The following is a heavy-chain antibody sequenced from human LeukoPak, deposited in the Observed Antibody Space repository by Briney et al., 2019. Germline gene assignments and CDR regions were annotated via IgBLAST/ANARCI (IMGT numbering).Heavy chain of an antibody. J-gene: IGHJ4*02. CDR2: INHSGST. D-gene: IGHD6-6*01. CDR1: GGSFSGYY. Sequence: SENLSLTCAVYGGSFSGYYWSWIRQPPGKGLEWIGEINHSGSTNYNPSLKSRVTISVDTSKNQFSLKLSSVTAADTAVYYCARGIAARRVGYFDYWGQGTLVTVSS. CDR3: ARGIAARRVGYFDY. V-gene: IGHV4-34*01.